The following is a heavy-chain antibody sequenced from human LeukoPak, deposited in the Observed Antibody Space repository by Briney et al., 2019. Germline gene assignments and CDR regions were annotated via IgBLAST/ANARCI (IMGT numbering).Heavy chain of an antibody. CDR2: ISSSGSTI. Sequence: PGGSLRLSCAASGFTFSSYEMNWVRQAPGKGLEWVSYISSSGSTIYYADSVKGRFTISRDNAKSSLFLEMSSLRAEDTAVYYCADPPSDFWGQGTLVAVSS. CDR3: ADPPSDF. J-gene: IGHJ4*02. V-gene: IGHV3-48*03. CDR1: GFTFSSYE.